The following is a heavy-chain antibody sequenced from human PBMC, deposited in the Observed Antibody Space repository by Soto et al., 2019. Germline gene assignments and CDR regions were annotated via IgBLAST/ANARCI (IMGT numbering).Heavy chain of an antibody. CDR1: GGSISSSSYY. CDR3: ARSPADYDFWSGYYFFAP. J-gene: IGHJ5*02. CDR2: IYYSGST. Sequence: SETLSLTCTVSGGSISSSSYYWAWIRQPPGKGLEWIGSIYYSGSTYYNPSLKSRVTISVDTSKNQFSLKLSSVTAADTAVYYCARSPADYDFWSGYYFFAPWGQGTLVTVSS. V-gene: IGHV4-39*01. D-gene: IGHD3-3*01.